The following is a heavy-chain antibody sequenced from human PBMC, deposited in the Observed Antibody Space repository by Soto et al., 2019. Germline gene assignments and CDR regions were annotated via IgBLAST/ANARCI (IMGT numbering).Heavy chain of an antibody. D-gene: IGHD6-13*01. CDR1: GYSFTSYW. V-gene: IGHV5-10-1*01. Sequence: PGESLKISCKGSGYSFTSYWISWVRQMPGKGLEWMGRIDPSDSYTNYSPSFQGHVTISADKSISTAYLQWSSLKASDTAMYYCARVRDDSSSSPNYYYYGMDVWGQGTTVTVSS. J-gene: IGHJ6*02. CDR2: IDPSDSYT. CDR3: ARVRDDSSSSPNYYYYGMDV.